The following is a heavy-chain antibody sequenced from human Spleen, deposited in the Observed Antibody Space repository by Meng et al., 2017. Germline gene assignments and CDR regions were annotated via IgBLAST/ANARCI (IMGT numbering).Heavy chain of an antibody. Sequence: ESGPGLVNSSRTLALTRAVSGGSNRRSNWWSWVRQPPGEGVEWIGEINQRGSTNFNPSLESRVTFSIDTSRNQFPLRLKYVTAGDTAVYYCARAPVPAARVHNFFDSWGQGTLVTVSS. D-gene: IGHD2-2*01. J-gene: IGHJ5*01. CDR1: GGSNRRSNW. CDR2: INQRGST. CDR3: ARAPVPAARVHNFFDS. V-gene: IGHV4-4*02.